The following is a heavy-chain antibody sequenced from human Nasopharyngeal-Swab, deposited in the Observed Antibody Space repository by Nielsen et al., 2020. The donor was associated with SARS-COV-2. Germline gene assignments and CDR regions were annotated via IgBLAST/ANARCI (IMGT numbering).Heavy chain of an antibody. D-gene: IGHD1-26*01. CDR3: ARPQWELLTFDY. J-gene: IGHJ4*02. Sequence: WIRQPPGKGLEWIGSIYYSGSTYYNPSLKSRVTISVDTSENQFSLKLSSVTAADTAVYYCARPQWELLTFDYWGQGTLVTVSS. V-gene: IGHV4-39*01. CDR2: IYYSGST.